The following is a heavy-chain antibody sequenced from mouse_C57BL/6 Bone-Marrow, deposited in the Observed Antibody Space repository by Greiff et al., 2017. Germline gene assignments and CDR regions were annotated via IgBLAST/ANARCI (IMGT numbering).Heavy chain of an antibody. Sequence: QVQLQQSGAELARPGASVKLSCKASGYTFTSYGISWVKQRTGQGLEWIGDIYPRSGNTYYNEKFKGKATLTADKSSSTAYMELRSLTSEDSAVYFCARWLRCFAYWGQGTLVTVSA. D-gene: IGHD1-2*01. CDR1: GYTFTSYG. J-gene: IGHJ3*01. CDR3: ARWLRCFAY. CDR2: IYPRSGNT. V-gene: IGHV1-81*01.